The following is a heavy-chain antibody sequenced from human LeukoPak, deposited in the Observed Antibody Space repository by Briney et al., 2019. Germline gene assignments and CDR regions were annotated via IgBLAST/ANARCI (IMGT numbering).Heavy chain of an antibody. Sequence: SVKVSCKASGGTFSSYAISWVRQAPGQGLEWMGGIIPIFGTAYYAQKFQGRVTITTDESTSTAYMELSSLRSEDTAVYYCARSCGGDCYSGAFDISGQRTMVTVYS. V-gene: IGHV1-69*05. CDR3: ARSCGGDCYSGAFDI. D-gene: IGHD2-21*02. J-gene: IGHJ3*02. CDR1: GGTFSSYA. CDR2: IIPIFGTA.